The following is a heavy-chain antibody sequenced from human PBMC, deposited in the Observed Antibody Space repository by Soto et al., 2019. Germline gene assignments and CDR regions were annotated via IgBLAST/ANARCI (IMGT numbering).Heavy chain of an antibody. D-gene: IGHD2-8*01. Sequence: PXKSMMISWRGTGYNFTKNLLGWVRQMPGKGLDWMGIIYPGDSETIYSPSFQGQVTISVDKSKNTAYLHWSSLKAPDTAIYYCFILYGAARRGFDYWGPGTLVTVSS. CDR2: IYPGDSET. CDR3: FILYGAARRGFDY. CDR1: GYNFTKNL. J-gene: IGHJ4*01. V-gene: IGHV5-51*01.